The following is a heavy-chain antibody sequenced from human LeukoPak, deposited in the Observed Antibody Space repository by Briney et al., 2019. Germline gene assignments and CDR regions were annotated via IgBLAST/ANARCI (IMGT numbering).Heavy chain of an antibody. CDR2: ISSSGSTI. CDR3: ARRAVAGYYFDY. CDR1: GFTFTSYA. D-gene: IGHD6-19*01. V-gene: IGHV3-48*04. Sequence: PGGSLRLSCAASGFTFTSYAMNWVRQAPGKGLEWVSYISSSGSTIYYADSVKGRFTISRDNAKNSLYLQMNSLRAEDTAVYYCARRAVAGYYFDYWGQGTLVTVSS. J-gene: IGHJ4*02.